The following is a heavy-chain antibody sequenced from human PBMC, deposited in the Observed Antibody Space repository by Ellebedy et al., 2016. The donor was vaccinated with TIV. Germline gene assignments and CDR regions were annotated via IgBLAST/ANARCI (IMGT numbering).Heavy chain of an antibody. Sequence: GESLKISXAASGFTFSNYWMHWVRQTPGKGLVWVSRMNGDGSSTNYADSVKGRFTISRDNAKNTLHLQMNSLRAEDTAVYYCATDGTYGNFDNWGQGTLVTVSS. V-gene: IGHV3-74*01. CDR3: ATDGTYGNFDN. CDR1: GFTFSNYW. D-gene: IGHD1-26*01. J-gene: IGHJ4*02. CDR2: MNGDGSST.